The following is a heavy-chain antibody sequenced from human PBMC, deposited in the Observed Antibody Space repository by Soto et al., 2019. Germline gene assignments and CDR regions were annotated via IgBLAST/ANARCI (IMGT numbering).Heavy chain of an antibody. J-gene: IGHJ3*02. CDR2: VGRGGST. CDR1: GFSFRTYA. V-gene: IGHV3-23*01. D-gene: IGHD2-21*01. Sequence: EVQLLESGGGLVQPGGSLRLSCAASGFSFRTYAMSWVRQAPGKGLEWVSNVGRGGSTVYADSVRGRFTISRDNSNHALFLQLNSLGAGGTALYYCAKGILVEVPVTRAFDIWGQGTMGIVSS. CDR3: AKGILVEVPVTRAFDI.